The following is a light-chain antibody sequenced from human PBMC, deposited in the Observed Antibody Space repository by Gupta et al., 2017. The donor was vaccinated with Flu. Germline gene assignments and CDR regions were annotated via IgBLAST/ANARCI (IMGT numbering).Light chain of an antibody. CDR1: DSSGYSDGNTF. J-gene: IGKJ3*01. V-gene: IGKV2-30*01. Sequence: DVVMTQSPLSLPVTLGQPASISCRSSDSSGYSDGNTFLNWFQQRPGQSPRRLIYKGSNRDYGVPDRFSGSGSGTDFTLEISSGEAEDVGVYYCMQSKHWPFTFGHGTNVDIE. CDR3: MQSKHWPFT. CDR2: KGS.